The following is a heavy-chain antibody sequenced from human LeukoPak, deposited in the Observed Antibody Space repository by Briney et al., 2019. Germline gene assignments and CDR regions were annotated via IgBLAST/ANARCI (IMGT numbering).Heavy chain of an antibody. Sequence: GGSLRLSCAASGSTFSSYAMHWVRQAPGKGLEYVSAISSNGGSTYYANSVKGRFTISRDNSKNTLYLQMGSLRAEDMAVYYCARDSGATGDRYDYWGQGTLVTVSS. CDR2: ISSNGGST. D-gene: IGHD7-27*01. V-gene: IGHV3-64*01. CDR3: ARDSGATGDRYDY. CDR1: GSTFSSYA. J-gene: IGHJ4*02.